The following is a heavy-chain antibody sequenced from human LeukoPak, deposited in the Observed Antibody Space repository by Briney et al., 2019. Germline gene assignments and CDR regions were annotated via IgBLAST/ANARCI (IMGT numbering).Heavy chain of an antibody. Sequence: ASVKVSCKASGYTFTGYYMHWVRPAPGQGLAWMGWINPNSGGTNYAQKFQGRVTMTRDTSISTAYMELSRLRSDDTAVYYCAISGPYYYYGMDVWGQGTTVTVSS. CDR2: INPNSGGT. CDR3: AISGPYYYYGMDV. CDR1: GYTFTGYY. J-gene: IGHJ6*02. D-gene: IGHD2-15*01. V-gene: IGHV1-2*02.